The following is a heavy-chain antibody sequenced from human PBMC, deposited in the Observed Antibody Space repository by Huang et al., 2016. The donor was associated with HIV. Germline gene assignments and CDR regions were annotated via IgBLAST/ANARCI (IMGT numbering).Heavy chain of an antibody. D-gene: IGHD3-10*01. V-gene: IGHV4-39*01. Sequence: QLQLQESGPGLVKPSETLSLTCTVSGGSISSTSYYWGWIRQPPGKGLEWIGSIYYSGSTYYNPSLESRVTIAVDTSKNQFSLKLSSVTAADTAVYYCARHSSYLSYYYRSGNPRYYFDFWGQGTLVTVSS. CDR2: IYYSGST. CDR3: ARHSSYLSYYYRSGNPRYYFDF. J-gene: IGHJ4*02. CDR1: GGSISSTSYY.